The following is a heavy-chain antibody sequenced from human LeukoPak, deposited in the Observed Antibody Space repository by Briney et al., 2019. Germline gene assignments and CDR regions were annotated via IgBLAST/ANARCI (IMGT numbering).Heavy chain of an antibody. J-gene: IGHJ4*02. Sequence: ASVKVSCKASGYTFTSYDINWVRQATGQGLEWMGWMNPNSGNTGYAQKFQGRVTITRNTSISTAYMELSSLRSEDTAVYYCARASTIFGVVIIGYWGQGTLVTVSS. CDR3: ARASTIFGVVIIGY. D-gene: IGHD3-3*01. V-gene: IGHV1-8*03. CDR1: GYTFTSYD. CDR2: MNPNSGNT.